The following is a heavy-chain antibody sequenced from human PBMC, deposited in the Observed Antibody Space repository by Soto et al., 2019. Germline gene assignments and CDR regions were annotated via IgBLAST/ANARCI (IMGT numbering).Heavy chain of an antibody. V-gene: IGHV6-1*01. CDR1: GDSVSSNSAA. CDR2: TYYRSKWYN. CDR3: AKFGELFAFSSAFDI. D-gene: IGHD3-10*01. Sequence: SQTLSLTCAISGDSVSSNSAAWNWIRPSPSRGLEWLGRTYYRSKWYNDYAVSVKGRITINPDTSKNQFSLQLNSVTPEDTAVYYCAKFGELFAFSSAFDIWGQGTMVTVSS. J-gene: IGHJ3*02.